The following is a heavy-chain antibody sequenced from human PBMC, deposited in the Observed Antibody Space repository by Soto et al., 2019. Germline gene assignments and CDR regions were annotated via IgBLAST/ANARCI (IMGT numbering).Heavy chain of an antibody. CDR3: ARDPAP. J-gene: IGHJ5*02. CDR2: IYNSGTT. Sequence: QVQLQESGPGLVKPSETLSLTCTVSGGSITRGGYYWSWIRQHPGKGLEWIGYIYNSGTTYYNPSLKSRVTISVGTSKNQFSLKLTSVTAADTAVYYCARDPAPWGQGTLVPVSS. V-gene: IGHV4-31*03. CDR1: GGSITRGGYY.